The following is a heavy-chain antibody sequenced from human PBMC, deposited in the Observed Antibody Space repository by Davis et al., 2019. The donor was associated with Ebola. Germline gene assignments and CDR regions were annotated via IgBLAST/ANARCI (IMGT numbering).Heavy chain of an antibody. V-gene: IGHV4-59*12. J-gene: IGHJ3*02. CDR3: AREFNDSDAFDI. CDR2: IYYSGST. Sequence: GSLRLSCTVSGGSISSYYWSWIRQPPGKGLEWIGSIYYSGSTNYNPSLKSRVTISVDTSKNQFSLKLSSVTAADTAVYYCAREFNDSDAFDIWGQGTMVTVSS. CDR1: GGSISSYY. D-gene: IGHD3-16*01.